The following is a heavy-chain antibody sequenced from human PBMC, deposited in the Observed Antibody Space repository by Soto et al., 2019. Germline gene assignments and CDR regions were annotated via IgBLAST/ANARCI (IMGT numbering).Heavy chain of an antibody. D-gene: IGHD3-10*01. CDR2: INPSGGST. Sequence: ASVKVSCKASGYTFTSYLMHWVRHAPGQGLEWMGIINPSGGSTSYAQKFQGRVTMTRDTSTSTVYMELSSLRSEDTAVYYCARVVPYYGSGSYWPFDYWGQGTLVTVSS. CDR3: ARVVPYYGSGSYWPFDY. CDR1: GYTFTSYL. J-gene: IGHJ4*02. V-gene: IGHV1-46*03.